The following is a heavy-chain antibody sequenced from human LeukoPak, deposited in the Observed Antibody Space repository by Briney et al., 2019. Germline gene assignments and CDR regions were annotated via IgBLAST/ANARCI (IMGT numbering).Heavy chain of an antibody. CDR3: ARGNRSAWSGYPDGMDV. D-gene: IGHD3-3*01. J-gene: IGHJ6*02. CDR2: INHSGST. CDR1: GGSFSGYY. V-gene: IGHV4-34*01. Sequence: SETLSLTCAVYGGSFSGYYWSWIRQPPGKGLEWIGEINHSGSTNYNPSLKSRVTISVDTSKNQFSLKLSSVTAADTAVYYCARGNRSAWSGYPDGMDVWGQGTTVTVSS.